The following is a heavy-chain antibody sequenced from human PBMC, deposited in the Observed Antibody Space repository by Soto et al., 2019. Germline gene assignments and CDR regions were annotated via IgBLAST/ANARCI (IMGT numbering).Heavy chain of an antibody. J-gene: IGHJ6*02. Sequence: ASVKVSCKASGYTLTNYAIHWVRQAPGLRLEWMGWINAGNGNTKYSQKFQGRVTITRDTSASTAYMELSSLRSEDTAVYYCARVLMVRGLTRPYYYYYGKDVWGQGTTVTVSS. CDR1: GYTLTNYA. CDR3: ARVLMVRGLTRPYYYYYGKDV. V-gene: IGHV1-3*01. CDR2: INAGNGNT. D-gene: IGHD3-10*01.